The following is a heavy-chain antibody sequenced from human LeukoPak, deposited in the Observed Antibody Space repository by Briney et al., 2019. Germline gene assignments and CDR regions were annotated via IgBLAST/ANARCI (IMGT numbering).Heavy chain of an antibody. CDR1: EFTFSSYG. CDR3: AKDNAYCSGGSCIIDY. J-gene: IGHJ4*02. V-gene: IGHV3-30*18. CDR2: ISFDGDNK. D-gene: IGHD2-15*01. Sequence: GGSLRPSCAASEFTFSSYGMHWVRQAPGKGLEWVAVISFDGDNKYYADSVKGRFTISRDNSKNTLYLQMNSLRAEDTAVYYCAKDNAYCSGGSCIIDYWGQGTLVTVSS.